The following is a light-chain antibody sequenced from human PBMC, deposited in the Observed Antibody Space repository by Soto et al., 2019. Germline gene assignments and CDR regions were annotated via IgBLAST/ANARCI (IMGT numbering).Light chain of an antibody. CDR1: QGITNY. CDR3: QKYNSAPWT. CDR2: AAS. V-gene: IGKV1-27*01. J-gene: IGKJ1*01. Sequence: DIQMTQSPSSLSASVGDRVTISCRTSQGITNYLAWYQQKPGKVPKLLIYAASTLQSGVPSRFSGSGSGSDFTLTISSLQPEDFATYYCQKYNSAPWTFGQVTKVEIK.